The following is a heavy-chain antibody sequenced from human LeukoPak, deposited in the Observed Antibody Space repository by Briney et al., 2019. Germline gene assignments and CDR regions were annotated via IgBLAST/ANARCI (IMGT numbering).Heavy chain of an antibody. CDR3: ARFRGGQQLREFDP. Sequence: PSETLSLTCTVSGGSISSYYWSWIRQPPGKGLEWIGYIYYSGSTNYNPSLKSRVTISVDTSKNQFSLKLSSVTAADTAVYYCARFRGGQQLREFDPWGQGTLVTVSS. CDR1: GGSISSYY. V-gene: IGHV4-59*01. CDR2: IYYSGST. D-gene: IGHD6-13*01. J-gene: IGHJ5*02.